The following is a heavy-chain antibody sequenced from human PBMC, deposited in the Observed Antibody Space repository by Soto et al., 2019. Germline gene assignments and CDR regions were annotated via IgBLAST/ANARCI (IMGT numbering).Heavy chain of an antibody. V-gene: IGHV4-59*01. CDR2: IYYSGST. CDR3: ARVGEDRVVTGNWYFDL. D-gene: IGHD2-21*02. J-gene: IGHJ2*01. CDR1: GGSMSYYY. Sequence: SETLSLTCTVSGGSMSYYYWSWIRQPPGKGLEWIGYIYYSGSTNYNPSLKSRVTISIDTSKNQFSLKLISVTAADTAVYYCARVGEDRVVTGNWYFDLWSRGSLVTVS.